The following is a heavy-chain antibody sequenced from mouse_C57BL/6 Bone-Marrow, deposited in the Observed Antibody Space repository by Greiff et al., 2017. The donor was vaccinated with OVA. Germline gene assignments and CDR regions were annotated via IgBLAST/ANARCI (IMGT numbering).Heavy chain of an antibody. Sequence: EVKLMESGGGLVKPGGSLKLSCAASGFTFSSYAMSWVRQTPEKRLEWVATISDGGSYTYYPDNVKGRFTISRDNAKNNLYLQMSHLKSEDTAMYYCARPVVATWDFDYWGQGTTITVSS. CDR1: GFTFSSYA. CDR3: ARPVVATWDFDY. D-gene: IGHD1-1*01. V-gene: IGHV5-4*03. CDR2: ISDGGSYT. J-gene: IGHJ2*01.